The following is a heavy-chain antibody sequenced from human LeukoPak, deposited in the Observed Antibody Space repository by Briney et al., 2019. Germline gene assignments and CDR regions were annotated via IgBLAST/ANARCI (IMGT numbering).Heavy chain of an antibody. J-gene: IGHJ4*02. CDR2: IYYSGST. CDR1: GGSISSGDYY. D-gene: IGHD5-18*01. Sequence: SQTLSLTCTVSGGSISSGDYYWSWIRQPPGKGLEWIGYIYYSGSTYYNPSLKSRVTISVDTSKNQFSLKLSSVTAADTAVYYCARDGGYRYGLFDYWGQGTLVTVSS. V-gene: IGHV4-30-4*08. CDR3: ARDGGYRYGLFDY.